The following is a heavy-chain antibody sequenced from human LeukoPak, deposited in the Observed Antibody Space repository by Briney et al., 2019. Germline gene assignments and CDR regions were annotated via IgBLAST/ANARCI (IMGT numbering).Heavy chain of an antibody. CDR1: GYTLTELS. V-gene: IGHV1-24*01. D-gene: IGHD3-10*01. CDR2: FDPEDGET. Sequence: ASVKVSCKVSGYTLTELSMHWVRQAPGKGLEWMGGFDPEDGETIYAQKFQGRVTMTKDTSIDTSYMELSSLRSEDTAVYYCATYDLGYGSHYFDYWGQGTLVTVSS. J-gene: IGHJ4*02. CDR3: ATYDLGYGSHYFDY.